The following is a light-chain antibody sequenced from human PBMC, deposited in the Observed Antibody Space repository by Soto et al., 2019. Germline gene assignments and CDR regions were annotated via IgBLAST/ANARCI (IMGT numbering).Light chain of an antibody. CDR2: GAS. V-gene: IGKV1-5*01. CDR1: QSVGTW. J-gene: IGKJ1*01. CDR3: QQYNRNTWS. Sequence: DIQMTQSPSTLSASVGGRVTITCRASQSVGTWVAWYQQKPGKAPKLLIYGASNLEGGVPSRFSGSGSGTEFTLTITTLQPDDFATYFCQQYNRNTWSFGPGTKVDIK.